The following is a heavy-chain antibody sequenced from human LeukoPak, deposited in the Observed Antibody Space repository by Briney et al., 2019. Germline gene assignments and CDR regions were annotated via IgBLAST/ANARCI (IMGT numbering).Heavy chain of an antibody. CDR3: ATQLYYYYGMDV. CDR1: GGSISSGGYS. J-gene: IGHJ6*02. Sequence: LQTLSLTCAVSGGSISSGGYSWSWIRQPPGKGLEWIGYIYHSGSTYYNPSLKSRVAISVDRSKNQFSLKLSSVTAADTAVYYCATQLYYYYGMDVWGQGTTVTVSS. CDR2: IYHSGST. D-gene: IGHD1-1*01. V-gene: IGHV4-30-2*01.